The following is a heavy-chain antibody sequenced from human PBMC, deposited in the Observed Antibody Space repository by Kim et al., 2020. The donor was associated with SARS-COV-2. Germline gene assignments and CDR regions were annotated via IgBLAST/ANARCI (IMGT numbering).Heavy chain of an antibody. CDR3: ARAYGSGSYWVYYYGMDV. CDR2: ISAYNGNT. CDR1: GSTFTSYG. Sequence: ASVKVSCKASGSTFTSYGISWVRQAPGQGLEWMGWISAYNGNTNYAQKLQGRVTMTTDTSTSTVYMELRSLRSDDTAVYYCARAYGSGSYWVYYYGMDVWGQGNTVTVSS. J-gene: IGHJ6*02. D-gene: IGHD3-10*01. V-gene: IGHV1-18*01.